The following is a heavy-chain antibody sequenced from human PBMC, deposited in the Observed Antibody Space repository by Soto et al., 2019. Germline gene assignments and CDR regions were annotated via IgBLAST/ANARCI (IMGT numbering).Heavy chain of an antibody. V-gene: IGHV4-59*01. Sequence: SETLSLTCTVSGGSISSYYWSWIRQPPGKGLEWIGYIYYSGSTNYNPSLKSRVTISVDTSKNQFSLKLSSVTAADTAVYSCARARGIAENWFDPWGQGTLVTVSS. CDR1: GGSISSYY. CDR3: ARARGIAENWFDP. J-gene: IGHJ5*02. CDR2: IYYSGST. D-gene: IGHD6-13*01.